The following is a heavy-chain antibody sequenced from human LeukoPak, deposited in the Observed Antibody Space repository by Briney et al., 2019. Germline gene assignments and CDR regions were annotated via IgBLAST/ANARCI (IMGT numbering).Heavy chain of an antibody. CDR3: ARTLPPYRYSGSYYEELDY. CDR2: IIPIFGTA. V-gene: IGHV1-69*13. Sequence: SVKVSCKASGYTFTGYYMHWVRQAPGQGLEWMGGIIPIFGTANYAQKFQGRVTITADESTSTAYMELSSLRSEDTAVYYCARTLPPYRYSGSYYEELDYWGQGTLVTVSS. D-gene: IGHD1-26*01. CDR1: GYTFTGYY. J-gene: IGHJ4*02.